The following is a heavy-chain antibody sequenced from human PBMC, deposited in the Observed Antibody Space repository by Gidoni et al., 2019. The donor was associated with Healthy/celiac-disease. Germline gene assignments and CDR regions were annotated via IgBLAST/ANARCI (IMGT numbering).Heavy chain of an antibody. Sequence: EVQLVESGGGLVQHGGSLRLSCAASGFTFSSYWMSWVRQAPGKGLGWVANIKQDGSEKYYVDSVKGRFTISRDNSKNSLYLQMNSLRAEDTAVYYCARDGSVAAAGSDYWGQGTLVTVSS. V-gene: IGHV3-7*04. CDR2: IKQDGSEK. CDR3: ARDGSVAAAGSDY. CDR1: GFTFSSYW. D-gene: IGHD6-13*01. J-gene: IGHJ4*02.